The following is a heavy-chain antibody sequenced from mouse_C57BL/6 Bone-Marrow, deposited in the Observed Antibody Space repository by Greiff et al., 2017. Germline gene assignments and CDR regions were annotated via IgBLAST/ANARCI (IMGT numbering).Heavy chain of an antibody. CDR3: ARDVPIYDGYYTWFAY. CDR2: ISDGGSYT. D-gene: IGHD2-3*01. J-gene: IGHJ3*01. CDR1: GFTFSSYA. Sequence: EVMLVESGGGLVKPGGSLKLSCVASGFTFSSYAMSWVRQTPEKRLEWVATISDGGSYTYYPDNVKGRFTISRDNAKNNLYLQMSHLKSEDTAMYYCARDVPIYDGYYTWFAYWGQGTLVTVSA. V-gene: IGHV5-4*01.